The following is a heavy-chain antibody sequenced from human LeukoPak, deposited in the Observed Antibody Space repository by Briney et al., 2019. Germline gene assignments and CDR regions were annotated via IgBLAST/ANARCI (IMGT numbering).Heavy chain of an antibody. Sequence: PGGSLRLSCAASGFTFSSYGMHWVRQAPGKGLQWVAVIWFDGSNKYYADSVKGRFTISRDNSKNTLYLQMNSLRVEDTAVYYCARAGYGTGWYPGALDYWGQGTLVTVPS. CDR2: IWFDGSNK. V-gene: IGHV3-33*01. CDR1: GFTFSSYG. CDR3: ARAGYGTGWYPGALDY. D-gene: IGHD6-19*01. J-gene: IGHJ4*02.